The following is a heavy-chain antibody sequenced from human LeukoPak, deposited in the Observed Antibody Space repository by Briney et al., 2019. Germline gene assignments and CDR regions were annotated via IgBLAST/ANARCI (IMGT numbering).Heavy chain of an antibody. CDR1: GGSISSGDYY. CDR2: IYYSGST. CDR3: ARGAGPYYSYGMDV. Sequence: SETLSLTCTVSGGSISSGDYYWSWIRQPPGKGLEWIGYIYYSGSTDYNPSLKGRVTISLDKYKNQLSLRLTSVTAADTAVYYCARGAGPYYSYGMDVWGQGTTVTVSS. J-gene: IGHJ6*02. V-gene: IGHV4-61*08. D-gene: IGHD6-13*01.